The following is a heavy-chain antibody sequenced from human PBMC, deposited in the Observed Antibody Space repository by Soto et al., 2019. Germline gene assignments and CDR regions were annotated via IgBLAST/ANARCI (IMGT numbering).Heavy chain of an antibody. V-gene: IGHV3-23*01. D-gene: IGHD3-3*01. CDR3: AKVGGSTYHYYGVAF. J-gene: IGHJ6*02. Sequence: RGSLRLSCGTSGFTFANYAMGWVRQAPGKGLEWVSGISSSGGRTYYADSVKGRFTVSRDNSKNTLYLQMNSLRAEDTAVFYCAKVGGSTYHYYGVAFWGQGTTV. CDR2: ISSSGGRT. CDR1: GFTFANYA.